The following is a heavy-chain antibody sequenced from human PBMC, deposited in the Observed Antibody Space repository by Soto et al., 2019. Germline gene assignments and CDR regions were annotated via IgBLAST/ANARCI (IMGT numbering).Heavy chain of an antibody. Sequence: GGSLRLSCTASGFTFSNYAMSWVRQSPGMGLEWVSTISDSGVNTFFGDSMKDRFTISRDNSKSTVYLQLNTVRAEDTAIYYCARAIGADFFDYWGQGTLVTVSS. V-gene: IGHV3-23*01. D-gene: IGHD6-25*01. CDR3: ARAIGADFFDY. CDR1: GFTFSNYA. J-gene: IGHJ4*02. CDR2: ISDSGVNT.